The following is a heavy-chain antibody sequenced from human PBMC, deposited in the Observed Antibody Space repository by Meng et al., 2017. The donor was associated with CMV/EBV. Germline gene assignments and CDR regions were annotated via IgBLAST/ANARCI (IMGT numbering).Heavy chain of an antibody. CDR1: GWSFRGYY. D-gene: IGHD1-26*01. Sequence: HHGAAVLLNASGPLSLSGSVSGWSFRGYYWSGIRQPPGKGLEWIGEINHSGSTNYNPSLKSRVTISVDTSKNQFSLKLSSVTAADTAVYYCARGGGGEWELLHYFDYWGQGTLVTVSS. CDR3: ARGGGGEWELLHYFDY. V-gene: IGHV4-34*01. CDR2: INHSGST. J-gene: IGHJ4*02.